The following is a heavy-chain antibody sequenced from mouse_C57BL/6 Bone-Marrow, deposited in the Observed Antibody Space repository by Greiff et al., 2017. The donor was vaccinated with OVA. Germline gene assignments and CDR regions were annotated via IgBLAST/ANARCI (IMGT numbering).Heavy chain of an antibody. CDR1: GYTFTSYW. J-gene: IGHJ2*01. CDR3: ASPHYYGSSFFDY. Sequence: VQLQQPGAELVKPGASVKMSCKASGYTFTSYWITWVKQRPGQGLEWIGDIYPGSGSTNYNEKFKSTATLTVDTSSSTAYMQLSGLTSEGSAVYDGASPHYYGSSFFDYWGQGTTLTVSS. CDR2: IYPGSGST. V-gene: IGHV1-55*01. D-gene: IGHD1-1*01.